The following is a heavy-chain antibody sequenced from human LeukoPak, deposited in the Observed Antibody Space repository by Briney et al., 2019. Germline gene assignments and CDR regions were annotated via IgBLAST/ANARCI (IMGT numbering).Heavy chain of an antibody. CDR1: GGSISSGSYY. CDR3: ARVVVFGVVSSDYYYYYMDV. V-gene: IGHV4-61*02. Sequence: SETLSLTCTVSGGSISSGSYYWSWIRQPAGKGLEWIGRIYTSGSTNYNPSLKSRVTMSVDTSKNQFSLKLSSVTAADTAVYYCARVVVFGVVSSDYYYYYMDVWGKGTTVTVSS. CDR2: IYTSGST. D-gene: IGHD3-3*01. J-gene: IGHJ6*03.